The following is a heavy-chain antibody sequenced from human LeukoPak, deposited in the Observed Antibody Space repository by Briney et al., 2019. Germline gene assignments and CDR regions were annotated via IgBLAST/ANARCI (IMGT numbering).Heavy chain of an antibody. J-gene: IGHJ3*02. Sequence: ASETLSLTCTVSGGSISSSSYYWGWIRQPPGKGLEWIGSIYYSGSTYYNPSLKSRVTISVDTSKNQFSLKLSSVTAADTAVYYCARFRRDRKFLEWLLYADPDAFDIWGQGTMVTVSS. CDR3: ARFRRDRKFLEWLLYADPDAFDI. CDR1: GGSISSSSYY. V-gene: IGHV4-39*01. CDR2: IYYSGST. D-gene: IGHD3-3*01.